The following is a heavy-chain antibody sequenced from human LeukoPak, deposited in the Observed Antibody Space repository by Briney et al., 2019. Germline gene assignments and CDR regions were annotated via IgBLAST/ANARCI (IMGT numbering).Heavy chain of an antibody. V-gene: IGHV4-61*02. CDR3: ARVFDYDWYFDL. D-gene: IGHD4-17*01. Sequence: PSETLSLTCTVSGGSISSGNSYWSWIRQPAGKGLEWIGRIYTSGSTNYNPSLKSRVTMSVDTSKKQLSLKLSSVTAADTAVYYCARVFDYDWYFDLWGRGTLVTVSS. CDR1: GGSISSGNSY. J-gene: IGHJ2*01. CDR2: IYTSGST.